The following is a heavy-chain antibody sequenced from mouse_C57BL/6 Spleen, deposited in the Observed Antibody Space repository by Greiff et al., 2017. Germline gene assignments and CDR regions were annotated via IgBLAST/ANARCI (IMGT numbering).Heavy chain of an antibody. J-gene: IGHJ1*03. V-gene: IGHV6-3*01. D-gene: IGHD1-1*01. CDR3: TSYYYGSSYGYFDV. CDR2: IRLKSDNYAT. CDR1: GFTFSNYW. Sequence: EVMLVESGGGLVQPGGSMKLSCVASGFTFSNYWMNWVRQSPEKGLEWVAQIRLKSDNYATHYAESVKGRFTISRDDSKSSVYLQMNNLRAEDTGIYYCTSYYYGSSYGYFDVWGTGTTVTVSS.